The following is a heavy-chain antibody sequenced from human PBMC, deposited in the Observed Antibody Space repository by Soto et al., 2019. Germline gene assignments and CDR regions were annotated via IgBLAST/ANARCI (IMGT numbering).Heavy chain of an antibody. CDR1: GYTFTSYG. D-gene: IGHD3-22*01. CDR2: ISAYNGNT. Sequence: ASVKVSCKASGYTFTSYGISWVRQAPGQGLEWMGWISAYNGNTNYAQKLQGRVTMTTDTSTSTAYMELRSLRSDDTAVYYCARVGGYDSSGYYYYYYGMDVWGQGTTVTVS. CDR3: ARVGGYDSSGYYYYYYGMDV. V-gene: IGHV1-18*04. J-gene: IGHJ6*02.